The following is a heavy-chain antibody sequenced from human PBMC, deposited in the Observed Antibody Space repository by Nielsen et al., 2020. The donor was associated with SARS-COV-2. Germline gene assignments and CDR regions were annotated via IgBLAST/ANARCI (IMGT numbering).Heavy chain of an antibody. CDR2: ISSSGSTI. J-gene: IGHJ4*02. V-gene: IGHV3-11*04. Sequence: GESLKISCAASGFTVSSNYMSWVRQAPGKGLEWVSYISSSGSTIYYADSVKGRFTISRDNAKNSLYLQMNSLRAEDTAVYYCAKDLSPILRWPTDYWGQGTLVTVSS. CDR3: AKDLSPILRWPTDY. CDR1: GFTVSSNY. D-gene: IGHD4-23*01.